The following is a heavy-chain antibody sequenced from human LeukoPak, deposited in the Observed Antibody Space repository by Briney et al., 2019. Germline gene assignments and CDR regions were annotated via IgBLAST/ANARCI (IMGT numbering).Heavy chain of an antibody. V-gene: IGHV4-30-4*01. J-gene: IGHJ4*02. CDR1: GGSISSGDYY. CDR2: ISYSGST. Sequence: SETLSLTCTVSGGSISSGDYYWSWIRQPPGKGLEWIGYISYSGSTHYNPSLKSRATISADTSKNQFSLKLTSMTAADTAVNHCARGGEGYNYVYWGQGTLVTVSS. D-gene: IGHD5-24*01. CDR3: ARGGEGYNYVY.